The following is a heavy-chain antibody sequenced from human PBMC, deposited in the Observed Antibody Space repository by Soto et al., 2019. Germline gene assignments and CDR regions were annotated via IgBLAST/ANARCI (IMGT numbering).Heavy chain of an antibody. CDR1: GYTFTGYY. V-gene: IGHV1-2*04. CDR3: ARDAKAAQPYNWFDP. CDR2: INPNSGGT. Sequence: GASVTVTCKASGYTFTGYYIHWVRQAPGQGLEWMGWINPNSGGTNYAQKFQGWVTMTRDTSISTAYMELSRLRSDDTAVYYCARDAKAAQPYNWFDPWGQGTLVTVSS. D-gene: IGHD6-6*01. J-gene: IGHJ5*02.